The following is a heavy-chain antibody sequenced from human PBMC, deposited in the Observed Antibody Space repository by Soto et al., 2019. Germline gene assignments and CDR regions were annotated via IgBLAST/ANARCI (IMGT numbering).Heavy chain of an antibody. D-gene: IGHD3-10*01. J-gene: IGHJ4*02. V-gene: IGHV4-34*01. CDR1: GGSFSGYY. CDR3: ARGKGLLLWFGELHPQNY. CDR2: INHSGST. Sequence: SETLSLTCAVYGGSFSGYYWSWIRQPPGKGLEWIGEINHSGSTNYNPSLKSRATISVDTSKNQFSLKLSSVTAADTAVYYCARGKGLLLWFGELHPQNYWGQGTLVTVSS.